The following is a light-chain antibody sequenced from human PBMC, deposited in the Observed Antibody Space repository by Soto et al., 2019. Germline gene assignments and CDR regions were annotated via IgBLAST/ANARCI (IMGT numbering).Light chain of an antibody. CDR1: SSDIVTGYE. CDR2: GKS. V-gene: IGLV1-40*01. J-gene: IGLJ2*01. CDR3: QPYDSSVSGAV. Sequence: QSVLTQPPSVSGAPGKRVTISCTGSSSDIVTGYETHWYQQLPGTAPKLLIYGKSNRPSGGPARFSGSKSGTSVSLAITELQAEDEDDYYCQPYDSSVSGAVFGGGTKLTVL.